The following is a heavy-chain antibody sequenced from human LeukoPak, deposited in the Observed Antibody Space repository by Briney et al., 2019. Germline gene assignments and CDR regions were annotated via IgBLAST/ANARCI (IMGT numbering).Heavy chain of an antibody. Sequence: GGSLRLSCAASGFTVSSNYMSWVRQAPGKGLEWVSGLSGSGGSTYYADSVKGRFTISRDNFKNTLYLQMNSLRAEDTAVYYCAKGGGGDFPFDCWGQGTLVTVSS. V-gene: IGHV3-23*01. CDR3: AKGGGGDFPFDC. J-gene: IGHJ4*02. CDR1: GFTVSSNY. D-gene: IGHD2-21*02. CDR2: LSGSGGST.